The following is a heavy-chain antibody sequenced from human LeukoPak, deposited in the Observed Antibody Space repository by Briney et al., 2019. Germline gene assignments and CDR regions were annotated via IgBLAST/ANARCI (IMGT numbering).Heavy chain of an antibody. CDR2: IIPIFGTA. V-gene: IGHV1-69*05. Sequence: SVKVSCKASGGTFSSYAISWVRQAPGQGLEWMGGIIPIFGTANYAQKFQGRVTITTDESTSTAYMELSSLRSEDTAVYYRARASRGYDFWSGYYYMDVWGKGTTVTVSS. D-gene: IGHD3-3*01. J-gene: IGHJ6*03. CDR1: GGTFSSYA. CDR3: ARASRGYDFWSGYYYMDV.